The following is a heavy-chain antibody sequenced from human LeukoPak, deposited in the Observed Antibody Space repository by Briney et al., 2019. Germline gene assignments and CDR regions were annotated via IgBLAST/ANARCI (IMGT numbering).Heavy chain of an antibody. Sequence: GASVKVSCKASGYTFTSYDINWVRQATGQGLEWMGWMNPNSGNTGYAQKFQGRVTMTRNTSISTAYMELSSLRSEDTAVYYCAREYDSGSKSNFDYWGQGTLVTVSS. CDR2: MNPNSGNT. CDR1: GYTFTSYD. V-gene: IGHV1-8*01. D-gene: IGHD3-10*01. CDR3: AREYDSGSKSNFDY. J-gene: IGHJ4*02.